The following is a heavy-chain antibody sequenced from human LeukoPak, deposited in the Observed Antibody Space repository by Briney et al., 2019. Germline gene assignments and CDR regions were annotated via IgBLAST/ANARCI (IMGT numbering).Heavy chain of an antibody. V-gene: IGHV1-8*03. CDR3: ARAGGRSWTNDWFDP. CDR1: GYTFTSYD. Sequence: PAASVKVSCKASGYTFTSYDINWVRQATGQGLEWMGWMNPNSGNTGYAQKFQGRVTITRNTSISTAYMELSSLRSEDTAVYYCARAGGRSWTNDWFDPWGQGTLVTVSS. D-gene: IGHD1-26*01. J-gene: IGHJ5*02. CDR2: MNPNSGNT.